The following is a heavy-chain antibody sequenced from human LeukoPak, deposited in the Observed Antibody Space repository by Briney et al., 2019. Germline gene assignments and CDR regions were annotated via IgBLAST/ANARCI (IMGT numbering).Heavy chain of an antibody. V-gene: IGHV1-18*01. Sequence: ASVKVSCKASGYTFTSYGISWVRQAPGQGLEWMGWISAYNGNTNYAQKLQGRVTMTTDTSTSTAYMELRSLRSEDTAVYYCARGHIVVVPAAIGIFDYWGQGTLVTVSS. D-gene: IGHD2-2*01. CDR1: GYTFTSYG. CDR3: ARGHIVVVPAAIGIFDY. CDR2: ISAYNGNT. J-gene: IGHJ4*02.